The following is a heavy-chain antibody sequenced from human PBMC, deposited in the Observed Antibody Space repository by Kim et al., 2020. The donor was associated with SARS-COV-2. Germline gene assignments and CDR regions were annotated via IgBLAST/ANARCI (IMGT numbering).Heavy chain of an antibody. CDR3: ARDYLHLGSGSGSPNYYYGMDV. V-gene: IGHV4-59*01. CDR1: GGSISSYY. J-gene: IGHJ6*02. CDR2: IYYSGST. Sequence: SETLSLTCTVSGGSISSYYWSWIRQPPGKGLEWIGYIYYSGSTNYNPSLKSRVTISVDTSKNQFSLKLSSVTAADTAVYYCARDYLHLGSGSGSPNYYYGMDVWGQGTTVTVSS. D-gene: IGHD3-10*01.